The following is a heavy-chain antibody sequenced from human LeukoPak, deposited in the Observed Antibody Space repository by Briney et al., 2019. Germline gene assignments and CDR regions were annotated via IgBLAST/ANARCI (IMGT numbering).Heavy chain of an antibody. V-gene: IGHV3-20*04. D-gene: IGHD3-9*01. CDR2: IHWNGDTT. Sequence: GGSLRLSCAASGFTFDDYGMNWVRQAPGKGLEWISGIHWNGDTTNYAASVEGRFTISRDNAKNSLYLQMNSLRAEDTALYYCARGLRYYYYYYMDVWGKETTVTVSS. J-gene: IGHJ6*03. CDR3: ARGLRYYYYYYMDV. CDR1: GFTFDDYG.